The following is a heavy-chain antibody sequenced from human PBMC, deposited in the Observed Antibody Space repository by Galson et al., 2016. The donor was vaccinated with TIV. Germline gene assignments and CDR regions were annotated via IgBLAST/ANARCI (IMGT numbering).Heavy chain of an antibody. Sequence: SLRLSCAGSTLKSSSYAMSWVRQAPGKGLEWVSAISVSGGRTYYADSVKGRFTISRDNSKNTVYLQTNSLRAEDTAVYYCAKGGGYGDGYFDFWGQGTLVTVSS. D-gene: IGHD4-17*01. V-gene: IGHV3-23*01. CDR2: ISVSGGRT. J-gene: IGHJ4*02. CDR3: AKGGGYGDGYFDF. CDR1: TLKSSSYA.